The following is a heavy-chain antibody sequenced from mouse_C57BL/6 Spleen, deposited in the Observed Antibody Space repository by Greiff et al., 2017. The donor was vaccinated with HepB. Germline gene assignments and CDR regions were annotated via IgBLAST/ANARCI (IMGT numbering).Heavy chain of an antibody. D-gene: IGHD1-1*01. Sequence: QVQLQQSGAELVKPGASVKMSCKASGYTFTSYWITWVKQRPGQGLEWIGDIYPGSGSTNYNEKFKSKATLTVDTSSSTAYMQLSSLTSEDSAVYYCAITDTTVGYFGVWGTGTTVTVSS. CDR2: IYPGSGST. CDR3: AITDTTVGYFGV. J-gene: IGHJ1*03. V-gene: IGHV1-55*01. CDR1: GYTFTSYW.